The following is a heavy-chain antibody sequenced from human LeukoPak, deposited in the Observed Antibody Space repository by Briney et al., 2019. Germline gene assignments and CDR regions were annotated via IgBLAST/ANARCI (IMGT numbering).Heavy chain of an antibody. CDR2: IYSGGST. CDR3: ASTTRGGTYYYYMDV. CDR1: GFTVSSNY. J-gene: IGHJ6*03. Sequence: GGSLRLSCAASGFTVSSNYMTWVHQAPGKGLEWVSVIYSGGSTYYADSVKGRFTVSRDNSKNTLYLQMSSLRAEDTAVYYCASTTRGGTYYYYMDVWGKGTTVTISS. V-gene: IGHV3-53*01. D-gene: IGHD1-1*01.